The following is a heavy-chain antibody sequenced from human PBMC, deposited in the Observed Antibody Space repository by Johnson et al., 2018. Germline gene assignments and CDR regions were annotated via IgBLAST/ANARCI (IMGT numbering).Heavy chain of an antibody. CDR3: AKDRTGNWHGHFQY. CDR1: GFTFSIYS. D-gene: IGHD5-24*01. V-gene: IGHV3-30-3*01. CDR2: IADDGIYK. Sequence: QVQLVQSGGGVVQPGRSLRLSCAASGFTFSIYSMHWVRQAPGKGLEWVAGIADDGIYKYYAATVKGRFTISRDTSNDTLSRQMVSLRAEDTAVYYWAKDRTGNWHGHFQYWGQGTLVTVSS. J-gene: IGHJ1*01.